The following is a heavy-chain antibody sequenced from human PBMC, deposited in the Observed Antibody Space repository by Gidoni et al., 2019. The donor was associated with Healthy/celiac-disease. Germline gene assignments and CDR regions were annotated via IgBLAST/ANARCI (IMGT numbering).Heavy chain of an antibody. V-gene: IGHV3-11*06. D-gene: IGHD1-26*01. CDR3: ARVGSGSYHFDY. CDR2: ISSSSSYT. J-gene: IGHJ4*02. Sequence: QVQLVESGGGLVKPGGSLRLSCAASGFTFSYYYMSWIRQAPGKGLEWVSYISSSSSYTNYADSVKGRFTISRDNAKDSLYLQMNSLRAEDTAVYYCARVGSGSYHFDYWGQGTLVTVSS. CDR1: GFTFSYYY.